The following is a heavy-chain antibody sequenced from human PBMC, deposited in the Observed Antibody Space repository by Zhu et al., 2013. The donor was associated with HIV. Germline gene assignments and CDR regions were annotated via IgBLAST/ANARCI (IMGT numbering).Heavy chain of an antibody. Sequence: VQLVESGGGLVQPGGSLRLSCKGSGFDFGHYWMSWVRQAPGKGLEWVANMNQNGGEKYYVDSVEGRFTISRDNAKNSLYLQMNSLRAEDTAVYYCARGVVMDFWSGYYGFDYWGQGTLVTVSS. CDR3: ARGVVMDFWSGYYGFDY. V-gene: IGHV3-7*03. CDR1: GFDFGHYW. D-gene: IGHD3-3*01. J-gene: IGHJ4*02. CDR2: MNQNGGEK.